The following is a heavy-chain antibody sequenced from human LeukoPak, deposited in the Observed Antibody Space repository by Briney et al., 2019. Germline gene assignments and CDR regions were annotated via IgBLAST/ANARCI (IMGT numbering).Heavy chain of an antibody. J-gene: IGHJ3*02. CDR3: ARDDYGDAFDI. D-gene: IGHD4-17*01. Sequence: PSETLSLTCAVYGGSFSDYYWSWVRQAPGKGLEWVANIKQDGSEKYYVDSVKGRFTISRDNAKNSLYLQMNSLRAEDTAVYYCARDDYGDAFDIWGQGTMVTVSS. CDR2: IKQDGSEK. V-gene: IGHV3-7*01. CDR1: GGSFSDYY.